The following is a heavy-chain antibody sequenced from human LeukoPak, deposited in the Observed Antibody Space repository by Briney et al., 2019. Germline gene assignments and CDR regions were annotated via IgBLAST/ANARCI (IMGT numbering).Heavy chain of an antibody. CDR1: GYTFTGYY. CDR3: ARGAGSYWYFDL. J-gene: IGHJ2*01. D-gene: IGHD3-9*01. Sequence: GASVKVSCKASGYTFTGYYMHWVRQAPGQGLEWMGWINPNSGGTNYAQQFQGRVTMTRDTSTSTAYMELSRLRSDDTALYYCARGAGSYWYFDLWGRGTLVTVSS. V-gene: IGHV1-2*02. CDR2: INPNSGGT.